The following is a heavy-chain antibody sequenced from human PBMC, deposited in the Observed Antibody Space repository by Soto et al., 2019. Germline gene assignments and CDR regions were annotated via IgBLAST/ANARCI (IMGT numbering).Heavy chain of an antibody. Sequence: GGSVRLSCAASGVSFTSYAIHWVRQAPGKGLEWVAVISYDGSNKYYADSVQGRFTISRDNSKNTLFLQMNSLRAEDTAVYYCARELDGIDVWGQGTTVTVSS. CDR2: ISYDGSNK. CDR3: ARELDGIDV. J-gene: IGHJ6*02. CDR1: GVSFTSYA. V-gene: IGHV3-30-3*01.